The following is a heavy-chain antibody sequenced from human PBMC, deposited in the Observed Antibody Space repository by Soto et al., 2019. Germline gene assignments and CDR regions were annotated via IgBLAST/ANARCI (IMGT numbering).Heavy chain of an antibody. CDR2: IRSKANNYAT. CDR3: TRSGYGDYGDYYCDY. D-gene: IGHD4-17*01. CDR1: GFTFSGSA. V-gene: IGHV3-73*01. J-gene: IGHJ4*02. Sequence: EVQLVESGGGLVQRGGSLKLSCAASGFTFSGSAMHWVRQASGKGLEWAGRIRSKANNYATSYGASVKGRFTISRDDSENMTYLQMNSLETEDTAVYYCTRSGYGDYGDYYCDYWGQGTLVTVSS.